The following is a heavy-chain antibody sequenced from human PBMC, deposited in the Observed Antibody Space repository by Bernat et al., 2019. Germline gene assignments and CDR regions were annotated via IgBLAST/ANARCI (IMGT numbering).Heavy chain of an antibody. V-gene: IGHV3-30*18. J-gene: IGHJ6*02. CDR1: GFTFSSYG. CDR3: AKDRVGAEGGVYYYYGMDV. CDR2: ISYDGSNK. Sequence: QVQLVESGGGVVQPGRSLRLSCAASGFTFSSYGMHWVRQAPGKGLEWVAVISYDGSNKYYAASVKGRFTISRDNSKNTLYLQMNSLRAEDTAVYYCAKDRVGAEGGVYYYYGMDVWGQGTTVTVSS. D-gene: IGHD1-26*01.